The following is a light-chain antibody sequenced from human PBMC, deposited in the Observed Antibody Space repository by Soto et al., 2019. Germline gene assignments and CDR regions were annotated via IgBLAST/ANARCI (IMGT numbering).Light chain of an antibody. J-gene: IGLJ1*01. Sequence: QSVLTQPPSASGSPGQSVTISCTGTSSDVGGYNYVSWYQQHPGKAPKLMIYEGSKRPSGVPDRFSGSKSGNTASLTVSGLQAEDEADYYCSSYAGSKGVFGTGTKVTVL. CDR2: EGS. V-gene: IGLV2-8*01. CDR3: SSYAGSKGV. CDR1: SSDVGGYNY.